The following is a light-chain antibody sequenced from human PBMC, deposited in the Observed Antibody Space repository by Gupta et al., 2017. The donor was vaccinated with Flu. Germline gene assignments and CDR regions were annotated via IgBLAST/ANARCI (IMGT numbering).Light chain of an antibody. Sequence: SVLTQPPPASGTPGQTFTTSCSGSSSNIRLNAVNWYQQLPGMAPKLLFYVNTQRHSGVPDRCSGSKSGTSASLAVGGLQSEDEADDDCDAWDESRNGPVFGGGTKLTVL. CDR3: DAWDESRNGPV. CDR2: VNT. CDR1: SSNIRLNA. J-gene: IGLJ3*02. V-gene: IGLV1-44*01.